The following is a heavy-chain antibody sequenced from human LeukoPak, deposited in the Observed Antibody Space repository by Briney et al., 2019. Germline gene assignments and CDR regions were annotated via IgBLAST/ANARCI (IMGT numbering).Heavy chain of an antibody. J-gene: IGHJ3*02. CDR1: GYSINSGYF. CDR3: AVWELGTAFDI. V-gene: IGHV4-38-2*02. D-gene: IGHD3-10*01. Sequence: PSETLSLTCTVSGYSINSGYFWGWIRQPPGKGLEWIGNIYHSGSTCYNPSLKSRVTISVDTSKNQFSLKLSSVTAADTAVYYCAVWELGTAFDIWGQGTMVTVSS. CDR2: IYHSGST.